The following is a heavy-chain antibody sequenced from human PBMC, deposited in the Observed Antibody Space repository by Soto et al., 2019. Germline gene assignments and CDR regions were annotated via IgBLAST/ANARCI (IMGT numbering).Heavy chain of an antibody. D-gene: IGHD2-21*01. CDR1: GFNVKTTY. V-gene: IGHV3-53*01. CDR2: IHNSGAT. CDR3: AREYSYSYPA. J-gene: IGHJ1*01. Sequence: GSLRLSCAASGFNVKTTYMTWVRQAPGEGLEWVSVIHNSGATYYADSVKGRFTISKDNSKNTVYLQMSSLRAEDTAMYYCAREYSYSYPAWGQGTLVTVSS.